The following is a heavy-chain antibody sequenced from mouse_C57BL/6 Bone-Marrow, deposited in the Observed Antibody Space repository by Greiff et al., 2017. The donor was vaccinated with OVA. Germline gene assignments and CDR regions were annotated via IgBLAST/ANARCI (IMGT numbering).Heavy chain of an antibody. D-gene: IGHD1-1*01. J-gene: IGHJ1*03. V-gene: IGHV2-9-1*01. Sequence: VQLVESGPGLVAPSQSLSITCTVSGFSLTSYAISWVRQPPGKGLEWLGVIWTGGGTNYNSALKSRLSISKDNSKSQVFLKMNSLQTDDTARYYCARIPSIATVVGYFDVWGTGTTVTVSS. CDR3: ARIPSIATVVGYFDV. CDR2: IWTGGGT. CDR1: GFSLTSYA.